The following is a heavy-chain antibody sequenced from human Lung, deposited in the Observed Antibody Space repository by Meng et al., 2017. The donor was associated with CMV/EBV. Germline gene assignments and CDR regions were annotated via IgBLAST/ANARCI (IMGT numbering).Heavy chain of an antibody. CDR3: ARGKQDAWELLAY. Sequence: QGELPGSGPGVVKPSGTLSLPCGVSGVSISSNIRWTWVRQPPGKGLEWIGDIDDSGSTNYNPSLNSRISISLDKSKNHFSLKVNSVTAADTAVYYCARGKQDAWELLAYWGQGALVTVSS. CDR2: IDDSGST. J-gene: IGHJ4*02. V-gene: IGHV4-4*02. CDR1: GVSISSNIR. D-gene: IGHD1-26*01.